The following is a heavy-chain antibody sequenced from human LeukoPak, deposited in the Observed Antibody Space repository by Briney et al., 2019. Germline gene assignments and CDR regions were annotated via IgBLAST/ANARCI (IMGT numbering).Heavy chain of an antibody. CDR3: ARGGSYRYEYYFDY. CDR1: GYTFTSYY. V-gene: IGHV1-2*02. D-gene: IGHD3-16*02. J-gene: IGHJ4*02. Sequence: ASVKVSCKASGYTFTSYYLHWVRQAPGQGLEWMGWINPNSGDTNYAQKFQGRVTVTGDTSISTAYMELSRLTSDDTAVYYCARGGSYRYEYYFDYWGQGTLFTVSS. CDR2: INPNSGDT.